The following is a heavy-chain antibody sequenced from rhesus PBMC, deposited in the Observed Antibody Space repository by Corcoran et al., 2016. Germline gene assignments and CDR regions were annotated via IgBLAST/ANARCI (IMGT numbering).Heavy chain of an antibody. D-gene: IGHD3-28*01. Sequence: EVQLVESGGGLVQPGGSLRLSCVASGFSFSDHYLDWVRTAPGRGREWVSSISTGSGSTTLYPDSVKGRFTISRDNAKNTLYLQMNSLRAEDTAVYYCARREIVVSYNSLDVWGRGVLVTVSS. V-gene: IGHV3-110*01. CDR1: GFSFSDHY. J-gene: IGHJ5-2*02. CDR3: ARREIVVSYNSLDV. CDR2: ISTGSGSTT.